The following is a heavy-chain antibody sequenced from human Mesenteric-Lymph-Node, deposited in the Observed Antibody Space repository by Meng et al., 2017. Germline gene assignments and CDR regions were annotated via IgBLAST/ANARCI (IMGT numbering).Heavy chain of an antibody. V-gene: IGHV3-30-3*02. CDR2: IETNEITT. J-gene: IGHJ3*02. Sequence: GGSLRLSFAASGFTFISYAFHWFRRAPAKGLEWVELIETNEITTYYADFVKGRFTVSSDNSKNPLYLQVDSLRAEDTAVYYCAKLLKRRDGYNFGGDAFDIWGQGTTVT. CDR1: GFTFISYA. CDR3: AKLLKRRDGYNFGGDAFDI. D-gene: IGHD5-24*01.